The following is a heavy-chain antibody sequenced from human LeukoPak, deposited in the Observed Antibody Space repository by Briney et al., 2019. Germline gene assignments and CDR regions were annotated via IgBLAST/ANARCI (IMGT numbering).Heavy chain of an antibody. V-gene: IGHV3-23*01. Sequence: SRGSLKLSCAASGSTFSSYAMSWVCQAPGKGLEWVSAISGSGGSTYYADSVKGRFTISRDNSKNTLYLQMNSLRAEDTAVYYCAKDAARSGYYGSGSSQAPFDPWGRGSLDSVSS. CDR3: AKDAARSGYYGSGSSQAPFDP. D-gene: IGHD3-10*01. J-gene: IGHJ5*02. CDR2: ISGSGGST. CDR1: GSTFSSYA.